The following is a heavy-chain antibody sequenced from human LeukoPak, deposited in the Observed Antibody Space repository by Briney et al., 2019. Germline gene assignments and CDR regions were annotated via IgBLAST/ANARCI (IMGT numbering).Heavy chain of an antibody. CDR3: ARDSGYSGYGDAFDI. CDR1: GGSISSYY. CDR2: IYTSGST. D-gene: IGHD5-12*01. Sequence: SETLSLTCTVSGGSISSYYRSWIRQPAGKGLEWIGRIYTSGSTNYNPSPKSRVTMSVDTSKNQFSLKLSSVTAADTAVYYCARDSGYSGYGDAFDIWGQGTMVTVSS. V-gene: IGHV4-4*07. J-gene: IGHJ3*02.